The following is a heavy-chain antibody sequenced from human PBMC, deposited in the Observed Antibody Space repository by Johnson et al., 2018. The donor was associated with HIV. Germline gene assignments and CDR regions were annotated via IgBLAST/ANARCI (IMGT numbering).Heavy chain of an antibody. D-gene: IGHD5-12*01. Sequence: VLLLESGGDLVQPGRSLRLSCAASGFTVSSNYMSWVRQAPGKGLEWVAVISYDGSNKYYADSVKGRFTISRDNSKNTLYLQMNSLRAEDTAVYYCARGRARAFDIWGQGTMVTVSS. J-gene: IGHJ3*02. CDR3: ARGRARAFDI. V-gene: IGHV3-30-3*01. CDR2: ISYDGSNK. CDR1: GFTVSSNY.